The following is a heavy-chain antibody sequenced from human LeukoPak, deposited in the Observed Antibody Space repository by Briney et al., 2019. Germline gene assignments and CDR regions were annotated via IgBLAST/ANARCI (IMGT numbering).Heavy chain of an antibody. CDR1: GFTFSNYN. J-gene: IGHJ4*02. V-gene: IGHV3-21*01. CDR2: ISSGGTYI. D-gene: IGHD6-19*01. CDR3: ARDASAWYPPFDY. Sequence: GGSLRLSCAASGFTFSNYNINWVRQAPGKGLQWVSSISSGGTYIYYADSVKGRFAISRDNAKNLVYLEMNSLRAEDTAVYYCARDASAWYPPFDYWGQGTLITVSS.